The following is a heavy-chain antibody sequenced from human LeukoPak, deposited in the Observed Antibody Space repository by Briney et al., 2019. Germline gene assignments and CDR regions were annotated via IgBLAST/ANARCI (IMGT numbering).Heavy chain of an antibody. Sequence: PSETLSLTCAVSDGSLSGYYWSWIRQPPGKGLEWVGEINQSGRANYNPSLMGRLSMSVDMLKDQISLNLRSVTAADTAVYYCARDVRGVMYYIDVWGNGTTVTVSS. V-gene: IGHV4-34*01. CDR2: INQSGRA. CDR1: DGSLSGYY. D-gene: IGHD3-10*01. CDR3: ARDVRGVMYYIDV. J-gene: IGHJ6*03.